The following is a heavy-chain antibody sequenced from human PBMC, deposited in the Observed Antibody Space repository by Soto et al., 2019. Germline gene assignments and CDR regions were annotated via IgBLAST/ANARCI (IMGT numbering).Heavy chain of an antibody. V-gene: IGHV1-46*01. Sequence: ASVKVSCKASGYTVTSYYMHWVRQAPGQGLEWMGIINPSGGSTSYAQKFQGRVTMTRDTSTSTVYMELSSLRSEDTAVYYCARAGDIVVVPAARGHTWFDPWGKGTLVTVSS. CDR1: GYTVTSYY. CDR3: ARAGDIVVVPAARGHTWFDP. J-gene: IGHJ5*02. D-gene: IGHD2-2*01. CDR2: INPSGGST.